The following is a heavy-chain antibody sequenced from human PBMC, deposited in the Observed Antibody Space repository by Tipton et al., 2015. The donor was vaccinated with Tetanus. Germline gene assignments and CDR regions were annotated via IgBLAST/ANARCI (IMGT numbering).Heavy chain of an antibody. J-gene: IGHJ4*02. V-gene: IGHV4-30-2*01. D-gene: IGHD5-18*01. CDR2: IYQTDST. Sequence: TLSLTCTVSGGLITTGGYSWGWIRQPPGGQGLEWLGYIYQTDSTYYNPSVRSRLTLSLQRSKNQVSLKLISVTAADTAVYYCVRGRGLGAYSFGFEYWGRGAQVTVSS. CDR3: VRGRGLGAYSFGFEY. CDR1: GGLITTGGYS.